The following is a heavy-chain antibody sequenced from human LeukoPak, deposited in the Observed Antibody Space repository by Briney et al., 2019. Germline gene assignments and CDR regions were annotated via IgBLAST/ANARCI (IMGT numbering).Heavy chain of an antibody. V-gene: IGHV3-23*01. CDR2: ITSSGGST. Sequence: GGSLRLSCAASGFTFSTYAMNWVRQAPGKGLEWVSAITSSGGSTYYADSVKGRFTISRDNSKNTLYLQMNSLRAEDTAVYYCANPRGYSYGIYFDYWGQGTLVTVSS. CDR1: GFTFSTYA. J-gene: IGHJ4*02. D-gene: IGHD5-18*01. CDR3: ANPRGYSYGIYFDY.